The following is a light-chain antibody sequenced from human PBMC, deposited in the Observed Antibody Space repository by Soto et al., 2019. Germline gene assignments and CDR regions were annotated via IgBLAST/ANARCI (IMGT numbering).Light chain of an antibody. CDR2: KNS. J-gene: IGLJ2*01. V-gene: IGLV1-47*01. CDR1: SSNIGINY. Sequence: QSVLTQPPSASGAPGQWVTISCSGSSSNIGINYVYWYQQLPGTAPKLLIYKNSQRPSGVPDRFSGSKSGTSASLAISGLRSEDEADYYCATWDDSLSGRGVFGGGTKLTVL. CDR3: ATWDDSLSGRGV.